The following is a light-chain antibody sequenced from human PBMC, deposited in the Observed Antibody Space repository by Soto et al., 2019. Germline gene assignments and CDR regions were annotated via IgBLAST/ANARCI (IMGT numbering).Light chain of an antibody. CDR1: SSDVGVYNY. J-gene: IGLJ1*01. CDR2: DVS. V-gene: IGLV2-11*01. Sequence: QSALTQPRSVSGCPGQSVTISCTGTSSDVGVYNYVSWYQQYPGKAPKIMIYDVSNRPSGVPDRFSGSKSDNTASLTISGLQAEDEADYYCCSYAGSYTFVFGIGTKVTVL. CDR3: CSYAGSYTFV.